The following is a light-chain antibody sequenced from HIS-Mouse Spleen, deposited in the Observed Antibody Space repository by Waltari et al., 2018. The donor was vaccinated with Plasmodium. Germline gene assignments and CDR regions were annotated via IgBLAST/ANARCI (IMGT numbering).Light chain of an antibody. Sequence: IVMTQSPATLSVSPGEGATLSCRASQSVSSNLAWYQHKTGQAPRLLIYGASTRATGIPARFSGSGSGTEFTLTISSLQSEDFAVYYCQQYNNWSFTFGPGTKVDIK. CDR2: GAS. V-gene: IGKV3-15*01. CDR1: QSVSSN. J-gene: IGKJ3*01. CDR3: QQYNNWSFT.